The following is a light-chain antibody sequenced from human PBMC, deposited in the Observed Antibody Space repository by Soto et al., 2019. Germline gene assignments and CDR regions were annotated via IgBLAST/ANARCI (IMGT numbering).Light chain of an antibody. Sequence: EIVLTQSPGTLSLSPGERATLSCRASQSVSSSYLAWYQQKPGQAPRLLIYGASSRATGIPDRFSGSRSGTDFSLTTSRLEPEDFAAYYCQQYGSSPPDTFGGGTKVEIK. CDR2: GAS. CDR3: QQYGSSPPDT. J-gene: IGKJ4*01. CDR1: QSVSSSY. V-gene: IGKV3-20*01.